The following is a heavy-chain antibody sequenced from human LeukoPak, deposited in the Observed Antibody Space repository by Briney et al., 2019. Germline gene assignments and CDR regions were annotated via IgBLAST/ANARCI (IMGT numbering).Heavy chain of an antibody. CDR2: ISYDGSNK. V-gene: IGHV3-30*18. CDR3: AKEIWSIYYYDTSGPINY. D-gene: IGHD3-22*01. CDR1: GFTFNSYY. J-gene: IGHJ4*02. Sequence: PGGSLRLSCSASGFTFNSYYMYWVRQAPGKGLEWVAVISYDGSNKFYADPVKGRFTISRDNSNNTLYLQMNSLRTEDTAVYYCAKEIWSIYYYDTSGPINYWGQGTLVTVSS.